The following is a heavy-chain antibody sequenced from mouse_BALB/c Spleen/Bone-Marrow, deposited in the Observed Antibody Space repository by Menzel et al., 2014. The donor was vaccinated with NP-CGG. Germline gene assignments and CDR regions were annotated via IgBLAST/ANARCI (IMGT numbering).Heavy chain of an antibody. D-gene: IGHD1-2*01. V-gene: IGHV4-1*02. CDR2: INPDSSTI. Sequence: VQLQQSGGGLVQPGGSLKLSCAASGFDFSRYWMTWVRQAPGEGLEWIGEINPDSSTINYTPSLKDKFIISRDNAKNTLYLQMSKVRSEDTALYYCARPGYYGYQDVWGAGTTVTVSS. J-gene: IGHJ1*01. CDR3: ARPGYYGYQDV. CDR1: GFDFSRYW.